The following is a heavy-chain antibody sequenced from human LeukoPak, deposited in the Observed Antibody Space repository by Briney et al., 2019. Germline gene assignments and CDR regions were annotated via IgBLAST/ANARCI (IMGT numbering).Heavy chain of an antibody. Sequence: GGSLRLSCAASGFTFSSYSMNWVRQAPGKGLEWVSSISSSSSYIYYADSVKGRFTISRDNAKNSLYLQMHSLRAEDTAVYYCARARMTTPDYWGQGTLVTVSS. J-gene: IGHJ4*02. CDR3: ARARMTTPDY. V-gene: IGHV3-21*01. D-gene: IGHD4-17*01. CDR2: ISSSSSYI. CDR1: GFTFSSYS.